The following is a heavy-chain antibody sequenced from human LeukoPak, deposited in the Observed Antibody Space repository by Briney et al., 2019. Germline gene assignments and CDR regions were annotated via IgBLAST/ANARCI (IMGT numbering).Heavy chain of an antibody. CDR3: ARDYYGTGSYDY. D-gene: IGHD3-10*01. CDR1: GYTFTTYD. J-gene: IGHJ4*02. V-gene: IGHV1-8*01. Sequence: ASVNVSCTASGYTFTTYDINWVRQATGHGLEWMGWMNPNSGNAGYAQKFQGRLTVTRNTSISTAYMELSSLRSEDTAVYYCARDYYGTGSYDYWGQGTLITVSS. CDR2: MNPNSGNA.